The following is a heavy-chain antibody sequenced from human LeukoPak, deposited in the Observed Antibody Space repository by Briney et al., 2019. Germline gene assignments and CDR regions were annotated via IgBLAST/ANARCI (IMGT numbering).Heavy chain of an antibody. Sequence: GGSLRLSCAASGFTFSSYWMSWVRQAPGKGLEWVANIKQDGSEKYYEDSVKGRFTISRDNAKNSLYLQMNSLRAEDTAVYYCARVWGVVPATLDYWGQGTLVTVSS. J-gene: IGHJ4*02. CDR2: IKQDGSEK. CDR1: GFTFSSYW. V-gene: IGHV3-7*01. D-gene: IGHD2-2*01. CDR3: ARVWGVVPATLDY.